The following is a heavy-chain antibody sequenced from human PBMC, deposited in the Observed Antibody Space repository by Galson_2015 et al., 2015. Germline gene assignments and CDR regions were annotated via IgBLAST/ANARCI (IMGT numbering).Heavy chain of an antibody. J-gene: IGHJ3*02. CDR3: ARLLTIVFSHAFDI. CDR2: IYSGGST. D-gene: IGHD1-26*01. Sequence: SLRLSCAASGFTVSSNYMSWVRQAPGKGPEWVSVIYSGGSTYYADSVKGRFTISRDNSKNTLYLQMNSLRAEDTAVYYCARLLTIVFSHAFDIWGQGTMVTVSS. V-gene: IGHV3-53*01. CDR1: GFTVSSNY.